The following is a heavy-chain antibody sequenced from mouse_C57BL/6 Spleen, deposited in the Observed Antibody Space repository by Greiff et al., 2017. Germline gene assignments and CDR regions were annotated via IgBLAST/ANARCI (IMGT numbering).Heavy chain of an antibody. Sequence: QVQLQQPGAELVKPGASVKLSCKASGYTFTSYWMHWVKQRPGQGLEWIGMIHPNSGSTNYNEKFKSKATLTVDKSSSTAYMQLSSLTSEDSAVYYCARSKGLGLYFDYWGQGTTLTVSS. D-gene: IGHD4-1*01. CDR1: GYTFTSYW. J-gene: IGHJ2*01. V-gene: IGHV1-64*01. CDR2: IHPNSGST. CDR3: ARSKGLGLYFDY.